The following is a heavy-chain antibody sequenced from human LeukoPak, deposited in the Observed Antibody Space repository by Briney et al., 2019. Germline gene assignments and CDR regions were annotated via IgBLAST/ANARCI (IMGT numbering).Heavy chain of an antibody. J-gene: IGHJ4*02. Sequence: AGGSLRLSCAASGYTFSNYWMSWVRQAPGKGLEWVANIKQHGSEKYYVDSVKGRFTISRDNAKNSLYLQMNSLRAEDTAVYYCATSTYYYDSWGQGTLVTVSS. CDR1: GYTFSNYW. V-gene: IGHV3-7*05. CDR2: IKQHGSEK. CDR3: ATSTYYYDS.